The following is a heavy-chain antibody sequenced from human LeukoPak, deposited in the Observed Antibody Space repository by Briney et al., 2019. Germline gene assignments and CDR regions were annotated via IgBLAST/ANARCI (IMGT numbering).Heavy chain of an antibody. V-gene: IGHV1-18*01. CDR3: ARLEVVVIDYYYGMDV. CDR2: ISAYNGNT. J-gene: IGHJ6*02. CDR1: GYTFTSYG. Sequence: ASVKVSCKASGYTFTSYGISWVRPAPGQGLEWMGWISAYNGNTNYAQKLQGRVTMTTDTSTSTAYMELRSLRSDDTAVYYCARLEVVVIDYYYGMDVWGQGTTVTVSS. D-gene: IGHD3-22*01.